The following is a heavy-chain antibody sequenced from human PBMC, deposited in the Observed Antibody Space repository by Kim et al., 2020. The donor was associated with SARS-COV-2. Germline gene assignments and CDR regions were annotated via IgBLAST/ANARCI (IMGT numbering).Heavy chain of an antibody. V-gene: IGHV4-34*01. Sequence: SETLSLTCAVYGGSFSGYYWSWIRQPPGKGLEWIGEINHSGSTNYNPSLKSRVTISVDTSKNQFSLMLSSVTAADTAVYYCARGRPGSGMSSWYSHGDY. D-gene: IGHD6-13*01. J-gene: IGHJ4*01. CDR1: GGSFSGYY. CDR2: INHSGST. CDR3: ARGRPGSGMSSWYSHGDY.